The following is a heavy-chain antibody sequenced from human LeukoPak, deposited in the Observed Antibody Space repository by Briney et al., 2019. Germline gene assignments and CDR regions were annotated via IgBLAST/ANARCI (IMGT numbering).Heavy chain of an antibody. J-gene: IGHJ4*02. CDR2: IYYSGST. V-gene: IGHV4-59*01. D-gene: IGHD3-22*01. CDR1: GGSISSYY. Sequence: SETLSLTCTVSGGSISSYYWSWIRQPPGKGLEWIGYIYYSGSTNYNPSLKSRVTISVDTSKNQFSLKLSSVTAADTAVYYCARERRHYYDSSGYVDYWGQETLVTVSS. CDR3: ARERRHYYDSSGYVDY.